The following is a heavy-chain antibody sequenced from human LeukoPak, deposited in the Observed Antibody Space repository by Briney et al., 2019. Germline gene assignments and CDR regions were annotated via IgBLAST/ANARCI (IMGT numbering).Heavy chain of an antibody. Sequence: ASVKVSCKASGYTFTSYDINWVRQATGQGLEWMGWMNPNSGNTGYAQKFQGRVTMTTDTSTSTAYMELRSLRSDDTAVYYCARDFDYGDYIDYWGQGTLVTVSS. J-gene: IGHJ4*02. D-gene: IGHD4-17*01. CDR3: ARDFDYGDYIDY. V-gene: IGHV1-8*01. CDR2: MNPNSGNT. CDR1: GYTFTSYD.